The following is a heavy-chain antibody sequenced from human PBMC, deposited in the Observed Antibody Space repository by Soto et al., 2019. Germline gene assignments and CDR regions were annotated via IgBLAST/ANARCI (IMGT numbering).Heavy chain of an antibody. J-gene: IGHJ4*02. CDR2: ISAYNGNT. CDR1: GYTFTSYG. CDR3: ARDPPIGYYDSSGYFDY. Sequence: QVQLVQSGAEVKKPGASVKVSCKASGYTFTSYGISWVRQAPGQGLEWMGWISAYNGNTNYAQKLQGRVTVTTDTATRTAYMELRSLRSDDTAVYYCARDPPIGYYDSSGYFDYWGQGTLVTVSS. D-gene: IGHD3-22*01. V-gene: IGHV1-18*01.